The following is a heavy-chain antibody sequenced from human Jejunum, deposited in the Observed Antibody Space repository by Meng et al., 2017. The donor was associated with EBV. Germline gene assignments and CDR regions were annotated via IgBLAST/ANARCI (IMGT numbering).Heavy chain of an antibody. D-gene: IGHD3-16*01. V-gene: IGHV4-4*02. CDR3: ARGSHYTWDV. CDR2: IFHAGNT. CDR1: GDSIISTDTW. Sequence: QGQVQEPGPGTVKPSGTLSLTCVVSGDSIISTDTWWSWVRQPPGKGLEWIGEIFHAGNTNYNPSLKSQVTMSVDTSKNQFSLNLSSVTAADSAVYYCARGSHYTWDVWGQGTLVTVSS. J-gene: IGHJ4*02.